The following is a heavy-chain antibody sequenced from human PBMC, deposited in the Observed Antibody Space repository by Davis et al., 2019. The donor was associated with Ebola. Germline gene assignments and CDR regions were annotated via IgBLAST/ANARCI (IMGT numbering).Heavy chain of an antibody. D-gene: IGHD1-7*01. Sequence: GESLKISCEASGFTFSNYGMHWVRQAPGEGLEWVAVIWYDGSNKYYADSVKGRFTISRDNSKNTLYLQMNSLRAEDTAVYYCAREQYNWNYWSNYYGMDVWGQGTTVTVSS. J-gene: IGHJ6*02. CDR2: IWYDGSNK. CDR3: AREQYNWNYWSNYYGMDV. V-gene: IGHV3-33*01. CDR1: GFTFSNYG.